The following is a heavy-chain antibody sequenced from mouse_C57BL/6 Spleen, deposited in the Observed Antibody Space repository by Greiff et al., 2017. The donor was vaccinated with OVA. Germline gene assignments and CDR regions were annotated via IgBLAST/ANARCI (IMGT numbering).Heavy chain of an antibody. Sequence: VQLQQPGAELVMPGASVKLSCKASGYTFTSYWMHWVKQRPGQGLEWIGEIDPSDSYTHYTQKFKGKSTLHVDKSSSTPYMQLSSLTSEYSAVYYCARYSSSLYYAMDYWGQGTSGTVSS. CDR2: IDPSDSYT. D-gene: IGHD2-5*01. V-gene: IGHV1-69*01. CDR1: GYTFTSYW. J-gene: IGHJ4*01. CDR3: ARYSSSLYYAMDY.